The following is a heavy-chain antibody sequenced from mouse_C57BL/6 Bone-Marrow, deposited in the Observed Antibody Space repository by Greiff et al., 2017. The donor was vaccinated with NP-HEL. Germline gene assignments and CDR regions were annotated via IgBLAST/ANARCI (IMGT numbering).Heavy chain of an antibody. CDR3: TRVNFYYFDY. CDR1: GFTFSSYT. D-gene: IGHD1-3*01. CDR2: ISSGGDYI. Sequence: EVKLVESGEGLVKPGGSLKLSCAASGFTFSSYTMSWVRQTPEKRLEWVAYISSGGDYIYYADTVKGRFTISRDNARNTLYLQMSSLKSEDTAMYYCTRVNFYYFDYWGQGTTLTVSS. J-gene: IGHJ2*01. V-gene: IGHV5-9-1*02.